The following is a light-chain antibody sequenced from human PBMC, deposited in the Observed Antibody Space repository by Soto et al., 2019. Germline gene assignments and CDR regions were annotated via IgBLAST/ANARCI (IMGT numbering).Light chain of an antibody. CDR2: GAS. CDR1: QSVSSSF. V-gene: IGKV3-20*01. Sequence: EIVLTQSPGTLSLSPGERATLSCRASQSVSSSFLAWYQQKPGQAPRLLIYGASSRATGIPDRVSCSGSGSDFTLTISRLEPEDLAFYYCQQYGNSPPYTFGQGTKLEIK. CDR3: QQYGNSPPYT. J-gene: IGKJ2*01.